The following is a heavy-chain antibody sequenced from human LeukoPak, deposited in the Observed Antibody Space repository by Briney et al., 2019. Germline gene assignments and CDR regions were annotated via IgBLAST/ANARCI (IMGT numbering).Heavy chain of an antibody. CDR3: AKDHWPLDYNWFDP. D-gene: IGHD1-1*01. Sequence: TGGSLRLSCAASGFTVSSNYMSWVRQAPGKGLEWVSIIYSGGSTFYADSVKGRFTISRDNSKNTLYLQMNSLRAEDTAVYYCAKDHWPLDYNWFDPWGQGTLVTVSS. V-gene: IGHV3-53*01. CDR2: IYSGGST. CDR1: GFTVSSNY. J-gene: IGHJ5*02.